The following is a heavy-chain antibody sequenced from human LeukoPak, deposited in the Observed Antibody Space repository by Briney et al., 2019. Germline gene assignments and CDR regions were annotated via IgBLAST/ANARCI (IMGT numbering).Heavy chain of an antibody. J-gene: IGHJ5*02. D-gene: IGHD3-9*01. V-gene: IGHV3-30*02. CDR2: IRYDGSNK. Sequence: PGGSLRLSCAASGFTFSSYGMHWVRQAPGKGLEWVAFIRYDGSNKYYADSVKGRFTISRDNSKNTLYLQMNSLRAEDTAVYYCAKDTFEESWFDPWGQGTLVTVSS. CDR1: GFTFSSYG. CDR3: AKDTFEESWFDP.